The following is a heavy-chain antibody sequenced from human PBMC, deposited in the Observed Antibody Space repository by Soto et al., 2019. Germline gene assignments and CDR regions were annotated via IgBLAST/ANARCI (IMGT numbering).Heavy chain of an antibody. CDR2: ISSSGSTI. CDR1: GFTFSDYY. V-gene: IGHV3-11*01. Sequence: GGSLRLPCAASGFTFSDYYMSRIRQAPGKGLEWVSYISSSGSTIYYADSVKGRFTISRDNAKNSLYLQMNSLRAEDTAVYFCARSHRVCTNGVCYTYYYYGVDVWGQGTTVTVSS. D-gene: IGHD2-8*01. J-gene: IGHJ6*02. CDR3: ARSHRVCTNGVCYTYYYYGVDV.